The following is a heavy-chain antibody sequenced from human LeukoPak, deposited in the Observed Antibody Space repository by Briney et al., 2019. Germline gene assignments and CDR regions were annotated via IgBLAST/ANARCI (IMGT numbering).Heavy chain of an antibody. D-gene: IGHD3/OR15-3a*01. Sequence: SETLSLTCTVSGGSISSSSYYWGWIRQPPGKGLEWIGRIYTSGSTNYNPSLKSRVTISVDTSKNQFSLKLSSVTAADTAVYYCASLGLGIRAFDIWGQGTMVTVSS. V-gene: IGHV4-39*07. CDR3: ASLGLGIRAFDI. J-gene: IGHJ3*02. CDR2: IYTSGST. CDR1: GGSISSSSYY.